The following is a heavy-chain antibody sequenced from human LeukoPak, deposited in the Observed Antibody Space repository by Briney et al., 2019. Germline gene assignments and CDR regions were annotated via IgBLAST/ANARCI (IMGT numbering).Heavy chain of an antibody. CDR1: GSRFNAYW. J-gene: IGHJ3*01. CDR2: IYPVDSDT. V-gene: IGHV5-51*01. Sequence: GEPLQTPWQGSGSRFNAYWSAWGRHIPGKGLGWMGIIYPVDSDTRYSPSFQGQVTISADKSVRTAYLQWSSLKASDTAMYYCARPNITSYYDSRGYDAFDVWGQGTMVTVSS. D-gene: IGHD3-22*01. CDR3: ARPNITSYYDSRGYDAFDV.